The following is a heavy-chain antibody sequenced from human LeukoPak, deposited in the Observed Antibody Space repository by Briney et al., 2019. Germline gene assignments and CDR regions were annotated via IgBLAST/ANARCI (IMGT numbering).Heavy chain of an antibody. CDR2: ISYDGSHK. J-gene: IGHJ4*02. D-gene: IGHD1-7*01. CDR1: GFIFNRYG. Sequence: GGSLRLSCAVSGFIFNRYGMHWVRQAPGKGLEWVALISYDGSHKYYADSVKGRFTISRDNSKNTLYLQMDSLSSEDTAVYYCARDYGERNWNYDFGFDYWGQGTLVTVSS. CDR3: ARDYGERNWNYDFGFDY. V-gene: IGHV3-30*03.